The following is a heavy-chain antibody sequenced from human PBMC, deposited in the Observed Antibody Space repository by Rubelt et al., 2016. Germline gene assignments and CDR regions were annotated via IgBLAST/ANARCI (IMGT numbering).Heavy chain of an antibody. D-gene: IGHD3-22*01. CDR3: ARHSSGYYYCPDY. V-gene: IGHV3-7*05. J-gene: IGHJ4*02. Sequence: EVQLVESGGGLVQPGGSLRLSCAASGFTFSSYWMSWVRQAPGKGLEWVANIKQDGREKYVVDHVKGRFTNSRDNAKNSLYLQMNSLRAEDTAVYYCARHSSGYYYCPDYWGQGTLVTVSS. CDR1: GFTFSSYW. CDR2: IKQDGREK.